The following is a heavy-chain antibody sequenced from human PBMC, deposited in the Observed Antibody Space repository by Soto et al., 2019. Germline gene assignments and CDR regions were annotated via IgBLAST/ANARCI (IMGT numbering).Heavy chain of an antibody. CDR1: GYTFTSYG. J-gene: IGHJ4*02. CDR2: ISAYNGNT. Sequence: QVQLVQSGAEVKKPGASVKVSCKASGYTFTSYGISWVRQAPGQGLEWMGWISAYNGNTNYAQKLQGRVTMTTDTCARQACMELRSLRDPDQAVYYCGGPVWGSDRSGVGIDYWGQGTLVTVSS. V-gene: IGHV1-18*01. CDR3: GGPVWGSDRSGVGIDY. D-gene: IGHD3-16*02.